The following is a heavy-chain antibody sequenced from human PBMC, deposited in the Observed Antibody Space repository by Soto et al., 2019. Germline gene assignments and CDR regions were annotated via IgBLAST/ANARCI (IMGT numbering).Heavy chain of an antibody. Sequence: SETLSLTCAVYVGSFRGYYWSWIRQPPGKGLEWVGEINHSGNTNYNPSLKSRVIMSVDTSKNQFSLKLSSVTAADTAVYYCVRGLRYSGSNYGAFDIWGQGTRVTVSS. CDR2: INHSGNT. V-gene: IGHV4-34*01. J-gene: IGHJ3*02. CDR3: VRGLRYSGSNYGAFDI. CDR1: VGSFRGYY. D-gene: IGHD1-26*01.